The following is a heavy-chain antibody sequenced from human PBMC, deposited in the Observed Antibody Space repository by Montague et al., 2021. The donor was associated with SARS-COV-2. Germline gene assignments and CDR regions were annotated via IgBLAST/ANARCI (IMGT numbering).Heavy chain of an antibody. CDR1: GGSISGCNYY. D-gene: IGHD5-24*01. Sequence: TLSLTCTVSGGSISGCNYYWIWLRQPAGKGLIGIMPICVTANSNSNPTLKIRITMSTDTAKHQFYLNLTTVTAADMDVYYCVGYAYAPLDGHWGQGTLVTVSS. CDR2: ICVTANS. J-gene: IGHJ4*02. V-gene: IGHV4-61*02. CDR3: VGYAYAPLDGH.